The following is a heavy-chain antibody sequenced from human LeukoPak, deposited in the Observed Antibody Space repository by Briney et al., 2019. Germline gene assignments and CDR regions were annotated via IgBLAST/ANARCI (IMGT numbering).Heavy chain of an antibody. J-gene: IGHJ4*02. D-gene: IGHD6-13*01. V-gene: IGHV1-18*01. Sequence: ASVKVSCKASGYTFTSYGISWVRQAPGQGLEWMGWISAYNGNTNYVQKLQGRVTMTTDTSTSTAYMELRSLRSDDTAVYYCARAGSSSWYFGNDYWGQGTLVTVSS. CDR3: ARAGSSSWYFGNDY. CDR2: ISAYNGNT. CDR1: GYTFTSYG.